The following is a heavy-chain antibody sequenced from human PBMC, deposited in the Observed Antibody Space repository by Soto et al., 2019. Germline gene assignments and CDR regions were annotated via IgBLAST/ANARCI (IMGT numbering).Heavy chain of an antibody. D-gene: IGHD2-2*01. CDR1: GFTFSSYS. V-gene: IGHV3-21*01. Sequence: GGSLRLSCAASGFTFSSYSMNWVRQAPGKGLEWVSSISSSSSYIYYADSVKGGFTISRDNAKNSLYLQMNSLRAEDTAVYYCTVVPAAKLRWFDPWGQGTLVTVSS. J-gene: IGHJ5*02. CDR2: ISSSSSYI. CDR3: TVVPAAKLRWFDP.